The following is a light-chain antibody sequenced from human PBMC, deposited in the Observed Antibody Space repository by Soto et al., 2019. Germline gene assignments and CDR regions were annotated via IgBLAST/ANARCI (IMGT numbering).Light chain of an antibody. Sequence: QSVLTQSPSASGTPGQRVTISCSGSSSNIGSNPVNWYQQLPGTAPKLLISSNNQRPSGVPDRFSVSKSGTSASLAISGLQSEDEADYYCAAWDDSLKGRVFGAGTKLTVL. CDR1: SSNIGSNP. CDR3: AAWDDSLKGRV. V-gene: IGLV1-44*01. CDR2: SNN. J-gene: IGLJ1*01.